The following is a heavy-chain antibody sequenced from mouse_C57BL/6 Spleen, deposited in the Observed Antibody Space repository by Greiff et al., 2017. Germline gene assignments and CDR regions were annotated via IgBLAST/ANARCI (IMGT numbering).Heavy chain of an antibody. J-gene: IGHJ2*01. V-gene: IGHV1-55*01. CDR3: ARSYYGSSYGDY. D-gene: IGHD1-1*01. CDR2: IYPGSGST. CDR1: GYTFTSYW. Sequence: QVQLKQPGAELVKPGASVKMSCKASGYTFTSYWITWVKQRPGQGLEWIGDIYPGSGSTNYNEKFKSKDTLTVDTSSSTAYMQLSSLTSEDSAVYYCARSYYGSSYGDYWGQGTTLTVSS.